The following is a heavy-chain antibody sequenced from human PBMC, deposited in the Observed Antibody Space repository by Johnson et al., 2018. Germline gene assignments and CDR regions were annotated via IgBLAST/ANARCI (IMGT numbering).Heavy chain of an antibody. CDR2: ISDTGSAI. Sequence: QVQLVQSGGALVKPGGSLRLSCAASGFTFSHSSMSWIRQTPGKGLDWVAYISDTGSAIYYTDSVKGRFTISRDTASNSLYLQMNSLRAEDSGLYYGATDRGWMYFTHWGQGTLVTVSS. CDR1: GFTFSHSS. J-gene: IGHJ4*02. D-gene: IGHD6-19*01. V-gene: IGHV3-11*01. CDR3: ATDRGWMYFTH.